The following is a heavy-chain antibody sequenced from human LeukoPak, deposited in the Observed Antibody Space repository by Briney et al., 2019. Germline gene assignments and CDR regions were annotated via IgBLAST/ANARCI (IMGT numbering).Heavy chain of an antibody. CDR3: VRESLAFDS. D-gene: IGHD1-1*01. CDR1: GFTFSSYS. J-gene: IGHJ4*02. CDR2: ISVSGDDI. V-gene: IGHV3-21*05. Sequence: GGSLRLSCAASGFTFSSYSMNWVRQAPGKGLEWLSYISVSGDDIYYADSVRGRFTISRDNGKNSLYLQMHSLRAEDTAVYYCVRESLAFDSWGQGTLVTVSS.